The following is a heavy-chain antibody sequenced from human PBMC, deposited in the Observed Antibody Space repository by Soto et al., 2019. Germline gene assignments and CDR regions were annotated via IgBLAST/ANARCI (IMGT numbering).Heavy chain of an antibody. J-gene: IGHJ6*03. CDR1: GFTFSDYA. Sequence: EVQLLESGGGLVQPGGSLRLSCTASGFTFSDYAMSWVRQAPGKGLEWVSGIRGSGGGTYYAGSVKGRFTISRDNSKNTLYLQWNSLRAEDTAVYYCAKALGYCSGTSCYGSNYYMDVWGKGTTVTVSS. D-gene: IGHD2-2*01. CDR3: AKALGYCSGTSCYGSNYYMDV. V-gene: IGHV3-23*01. CDR2: IRGSGGGT.